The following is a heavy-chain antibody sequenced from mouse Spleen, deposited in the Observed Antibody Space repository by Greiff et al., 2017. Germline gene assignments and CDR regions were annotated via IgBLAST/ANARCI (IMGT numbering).Heavy chain of an antibody. CDR1: GYSITSDYA. CDR3: ARSDPLYDYLAWFAY. J-gene: IGHJ3*01. CDR2: ISYSGST. D-gene: IGHD2-4*01. Sequence: EVQLQESGPGLVKPSQSLSLTCTVTGYSITSDYAWNWIRQFPGNKLAWMGYISYSGSTSYNPSLKSRISITRDTSKNQFFLQLNSVTTEDTATYYCARSDPLYDYLAWFAYWGQGTLVTVSA. V-gene: IGHV3-2*02.